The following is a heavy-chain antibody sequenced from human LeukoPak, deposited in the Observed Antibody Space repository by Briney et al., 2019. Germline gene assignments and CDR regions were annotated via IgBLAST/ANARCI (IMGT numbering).Heavy chain of an antibody. CDR2: MSGSAGST. Sequence: PGGSLRLSCAVSGFTISSYAMSWVRQAPGKGLEWVSAMSGSAGSTYYADSVKGRVTISRDNSNNMLYLEMNSLRAEDTAVYYCAKDGVRFLEWSPPLGYWGQGTLVAVSS. CDR3: AKDGVRFLEWSPPLGY. CDR1: GFTISSYA. V-gene: IGHV3-23*01. J-gene: IGHJ4*02. D-gene: IGHD3-3*01.